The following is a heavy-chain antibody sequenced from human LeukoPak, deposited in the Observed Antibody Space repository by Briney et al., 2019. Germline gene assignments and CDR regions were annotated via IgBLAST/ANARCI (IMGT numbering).Heavy chain of an antibody. D-gene: IGHD3-10*01. CDR2: INHSGST. CDR3: ARDSYYYGSGSYNY. V-gene: IGHV4-34*01. J-gene: IGHJ4*02. Sequence: SETLSLTCAVYGGSFSDYYWSWIRQPPGKGLEWIGEINHSGSTNYNPSLKSRVTISVDTSKNQFSLKLSSVTAADTAVYYCARDSYYYGSGSYNYWGQGTLVTVSS. CDR1: GGSFSDYY.